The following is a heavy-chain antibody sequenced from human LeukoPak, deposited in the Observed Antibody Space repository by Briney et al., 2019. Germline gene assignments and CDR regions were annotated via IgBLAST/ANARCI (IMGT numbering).Heavy chain of an antibody. D-gene: IGHD3-3*01. CDR3: ASSGGIFGVVIIGY. Sequence: QAGRSLRLSCAASGFTFDDYAMHWVRQAPGKGLEWVSGISWNSGSIGYADSVKGRFTISRDNAKNSLYLQMNSLRAENTAVYYCASSGGIFGVVIIGYWGQGTLVTVSS. CDR1: GFTFDDYA. CDR2: ISWNSGSI. J-gene: IGHJ4*02. V-gene: IGHV3-9*01.